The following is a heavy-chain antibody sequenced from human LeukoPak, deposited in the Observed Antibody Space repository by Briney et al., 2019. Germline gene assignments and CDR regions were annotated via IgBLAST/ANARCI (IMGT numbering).Heavy chain of an antibody. CDR3: AKGYYGSGSYGWFDY. V-gene: IGHV3-23*01. Sequence: PGGSLRLSCAASGFTFSSYAMSWVRQAPGKGLEWVSAISGSGDRTYYADSVKGRFTISRDNFKNTLFLQMNSLRAEDTAVYYCAKGYYGSGSYGWFDYWGQGTLVTVSS. D-gene: IGHD3-10*01. J-gene: IGHJ4*02. CDR2: ISGSGDRT. CDR1: GFTFSSYA.